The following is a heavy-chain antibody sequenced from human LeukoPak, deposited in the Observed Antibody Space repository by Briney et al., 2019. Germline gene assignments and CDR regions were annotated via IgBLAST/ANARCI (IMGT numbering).Heavy chain of an antibody. CDR3: ATYDVDTAMVRVDYFDY. Sequence: GGSLRLSCAASGFTFSSYAMSWVRQAPGKGLEWVSAISGSGGSTYYADSVEGRFTISRDNSKNTLYLQMNSLRAEDTAVYYCATYDVDTAMVRVDYFDYWGQGTLVTVSS. V-gene: IGHV3-23*01. D-gene: IGHD5-18*01. CDR2: ISGSGGST. CDR1: GFTFSSYA. J-gene: IGHJ4*02.